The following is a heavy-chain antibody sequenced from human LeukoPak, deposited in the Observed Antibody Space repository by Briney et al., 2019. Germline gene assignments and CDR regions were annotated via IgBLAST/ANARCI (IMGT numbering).Heavy chain of an antibody. D-gene: IGHD2-15*01. Sequence: SETLSLTCTVSGDSISTYYWGWIRQPPGKGLEWIGYIYYSGSTNYNPSLKSRVTISVDTSKNQFSLNLSSMTAADTAVYYCARAIVVVATARNTFDMWGQGTMVTVSP. J-gene: IGHJ3*02. CDR3: ARAIVVVATARNTFDM. V-gene: IGHV4-59*01. CDR2: IYYSGST. CDR1: GDSISTYY.